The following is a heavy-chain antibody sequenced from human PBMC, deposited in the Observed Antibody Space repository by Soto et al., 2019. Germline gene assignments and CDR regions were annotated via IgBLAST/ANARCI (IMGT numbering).Heavy chain of an antibody. J-gene: IGHJ4*02. CDR1: GFTVGNNY. CDR3: AKDGRGSGSHYNSFGY. Sequence: EVQLVESGGGLIQPGGSLKLSCAASGFTVGNNYMSWVRQAPGKGLEWVSLIYSTGTTKYADSVKGRFTVSRDNAKNTLYLHMNSLSAEDTAVYYCAKDGRGSGSHYNSFGYWGQGTLVTVSS. CDR2: IYSTGTT. D-gene: IGHD3-10*01. V-gene: IGHV3-53*01.